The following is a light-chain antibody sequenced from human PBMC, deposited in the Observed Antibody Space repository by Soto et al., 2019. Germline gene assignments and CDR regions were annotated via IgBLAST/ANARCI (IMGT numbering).Light chain of an antibody. V-gene: IGKV3-20*01. Sequence: EIVLTQSPGTLSLSPGERATLSCRASESVTSSYLAWYQHKPGQAPRLLIYGASGRATGIPDRFTGSGSETDFTLTITRLEPEDFAVYYCQQYGPSPGYTFGQGTKLEIK. CDR2: GAS. CDR1: ESVTSSY. CDR3: QQYGPSPGYT. J-gene: IGKJ2*01.